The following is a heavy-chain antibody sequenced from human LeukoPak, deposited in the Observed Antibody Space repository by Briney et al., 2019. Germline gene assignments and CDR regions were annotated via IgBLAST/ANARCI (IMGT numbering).Heavy chain of an antibody. Sequence: ASVKVSCTASGYTFSTYGISWIRQAPGQGLEWLGWISGYSDNTKYSEKVQGRVTTTKDTSTSTVYMELRSLRPDDTATYFCARGLAVAGIYMYWGQGTQITVSS. CDR1: GYTFSTYG. CDR3: ARGLAVAGIYMY. CDR2: ISGYSDNT. D-gene: IGHD6-19*01. V-gene: IGHV1-18*04. J-gene: IGHJ4*02.